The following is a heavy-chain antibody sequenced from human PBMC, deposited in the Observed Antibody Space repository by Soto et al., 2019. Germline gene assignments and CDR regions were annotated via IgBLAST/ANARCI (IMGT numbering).Heavy chain of an antibody. D-gene: IGHD6-19*01. CDR3: AKDRKQWLVDGGIDY. Sequence: GGSLRLSCAASGFTFSNYAMSWVRQAPGKGLEWVSGTTSSGGSTYYADSVKGRFTISRDNSKNTLFLQMNSLRAEDTAVYYCAKDRKQWLVDGGIDYWGQGTLVTVSS. J-gene: IGHJ4*02. CDR1: GFTFSNYA. CDR2: TTSSGGST. V-gene: IGHV3-23*01.